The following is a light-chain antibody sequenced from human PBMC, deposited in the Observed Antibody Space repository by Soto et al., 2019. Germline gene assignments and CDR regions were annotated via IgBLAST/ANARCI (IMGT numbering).Light chain of an antibody. CDR2: RAS. CDR3: QQYNNWPPLT. V-gene: IGKV3-15*01. CDR1: QSINSN. J-gene: IGKJ4*01. Sequence: EIVMTQSPATLSVSPGERATLSCRASQSINSNLAWYQQKPGQAPRLLMFRASIRATGFPARFSGSGSGTEFTLTISSLQSEDFAVYYCQQYNNWPPLTFGGGTKVDIK.